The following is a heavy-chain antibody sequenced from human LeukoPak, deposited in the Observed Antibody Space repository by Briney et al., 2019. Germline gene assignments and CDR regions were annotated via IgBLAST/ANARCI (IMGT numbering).Heavy chain of an antibody. V-gene: IGHV1-3*01. Sequence: ASVKVSCKASGYTFTSYAMHWVRQAPGQRLEWMGWINAGNGNTKYSQKFQGRVTITRDTSASTAYMELGSLRSEDTAVYYCARAPPMVRGVIKGDNWFDPWGQGTLVTVSS. CDR3: ARAPPMVRGVIKGDNWFDP. CDR1: GYTFTSYA. J-gene: IGHJ5*02. D-gene: IGHD3-10*01. CDR2: INAGNGNT.